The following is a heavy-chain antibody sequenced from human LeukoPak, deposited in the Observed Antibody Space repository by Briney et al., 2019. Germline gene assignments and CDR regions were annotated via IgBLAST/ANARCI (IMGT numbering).Heavy chain of an antibody. Sequence: PGGSLRLSCAASGFTFSSYSMNWVRQAPGKGLEWVSSISSSSSYIYYADSVKGRFTISRDNAKNSLYLQMNSLRAEDTAVYYCARGGIAAAGTIWFDPWGQGTLVTVSS. CDR3: ARGGIAAAGTIWFDP. CDR1: GFTFSSYS. CDR2: ISSSSSYI. V-gene: IGHV3-21*01. J-gene: IGHJ5*02. D-gene: IGHD6-13*01.